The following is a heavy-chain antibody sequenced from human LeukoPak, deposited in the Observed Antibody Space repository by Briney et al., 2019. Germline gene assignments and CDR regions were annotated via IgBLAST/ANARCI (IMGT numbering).Heavy chain of an antibody. CDR2: IYYSGST. CDR3: ARNPIAAAGTSDV. Sequence: SSETLSLTCTVSGGSISSGGYYWSWIRQPPGKGLEWIGYIYYSGSTNYNPSLKSRVTISVDTSKNQFSLKLSSVTAADTAVYYCARNPIAAAGTSDVWGKGTTVTVSS. J-gene: IGHJ6*04. CDR1: GGSISSGGYY. V-gene: IGHV4-61*08. D-gene: IGHD6-13*01.